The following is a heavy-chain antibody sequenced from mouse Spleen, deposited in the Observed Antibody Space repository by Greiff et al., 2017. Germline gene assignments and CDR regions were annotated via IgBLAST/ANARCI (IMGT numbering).Heavy chain of an antibody. CDR3: ARNWDGPFDY. J-gene: IGHJ2*01. CDR2: ISSGGGNT. D-gene: IGHD4-1*01. V-gene: IGHV5-9-3*01. CDR1: GFTFSSYA. Sequence: EVQLVESGGGLVKLGGSLKLSCAASGFTFSSYAMSWVRQTPEKRLEWVATISSGGGNTYYPDSVKGRFTISRDNAKNTLYLQMSSLKSEDTAMYYCARNWDGPFDYWGQGTTLTVSS.